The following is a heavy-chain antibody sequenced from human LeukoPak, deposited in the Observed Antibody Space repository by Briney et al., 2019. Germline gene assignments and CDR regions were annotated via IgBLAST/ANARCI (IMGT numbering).Heavy chain of an antibody. CDR1: GFTFSDYY. CDR3: ARERITMVRGVVYYYGMDV. V-gene: IGHV3-66*01. J-gene: IGHJ6*02. Sequence: GGSLRLSCAASGFTFSDYYMSWVRQAPGKGLEWVSVIYSGGSTYYADSVKGRFTISRDNSKNTLYLQMNSLRAEDTAVYYCARERITMVRGVVYYYGMDVWGQGTTVTVSS. CDR2: IYSGGST. D-gene: IGHD3-10*01.